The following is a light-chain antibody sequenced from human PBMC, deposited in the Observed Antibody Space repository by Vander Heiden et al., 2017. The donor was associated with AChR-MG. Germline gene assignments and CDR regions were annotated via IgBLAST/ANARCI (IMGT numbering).Light chain of an antibody. CDR1: SSNVGSNA. CDR3: AAWDDSLSGWV. V-gene: IGLV1-44*01. J-gene: IGLJ3*02. CDR2: SDD. Sequence: QPVLTQAPSASGTPGQRVTMSCSGSSSNVGSNAVNWYQQLPGTAPKLLIYSDDQRPSGVPDRFSGSKSGTSASLAISGPQPGDEADYFCAAWDDSLSGWVVGGGTKLTVL.